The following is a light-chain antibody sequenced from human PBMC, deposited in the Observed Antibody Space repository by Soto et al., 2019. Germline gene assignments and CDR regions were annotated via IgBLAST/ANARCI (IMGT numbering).Light chain of an antibody. CDR2: AAS. CDR1: QSISSY. J-gene: IGKJ1*01. CDR3: QQSYRIPST. V-gene: IGKV1-39*01. Sequence: DIQMTQSPSSLSASVGDRVTITCRASQSISSYLNWYQQKPGEAPKLLIYAASSLQSGVPSRFSGSGSGTDFTLAISSLQPEDFATYYSQQSYRIPSTFGPGPKVHIK.